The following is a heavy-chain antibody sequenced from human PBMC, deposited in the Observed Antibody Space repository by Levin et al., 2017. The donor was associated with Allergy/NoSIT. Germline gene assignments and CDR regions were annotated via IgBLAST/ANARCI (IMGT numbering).Heavy chain of an antibody. CDR1: GFTVSSNY. J-gene: IGHJ4*02. V-gene: IGHV3-66*01. CDR2: IYSGGST. Sequence: GGSLRLSCAASGFTVSSNYMSWVRQAPGKGLEWVSVIYSGGSTYYADSVKGRFTISRDNSKNTLYLQMNSLRAEDTAVYYCAREPNCGGDCYFKYYFDYWGQGTLVTVSS. CDR3: AREPNCGGDCYFKYYFDY. D-gene: IGHD2-21*02.